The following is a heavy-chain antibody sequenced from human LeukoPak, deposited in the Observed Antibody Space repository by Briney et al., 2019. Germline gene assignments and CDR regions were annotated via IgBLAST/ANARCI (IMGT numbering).Heavy chain of an antibody. CDR2: IYYSGST. CDR1: GGSISSSSYY. D-gene: IGHD7-27*01. Sequence: PSETLSLTCTVSGGSISSSSYYWGWIRQPPGKGLEWVGSIYYSGSTYYNPSLKSRVTISVDTSKNQFSLKLSSVTAADTAVYYCARLRLTTGEVFDYWGQGPLVTVSS. CDR3: ARLRLTTGEVFDY. V-gene: IGHV4-39*01. J-gene: IGHJ4*02.